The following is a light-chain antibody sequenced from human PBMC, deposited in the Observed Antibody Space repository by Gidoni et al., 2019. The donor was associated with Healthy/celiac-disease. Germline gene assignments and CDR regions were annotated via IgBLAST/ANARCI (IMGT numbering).Light chain of an antibody. V-gene: IGKV4-1*01. J-gene: IGKJ4*01. CDR1: QSVLYSSNNKNY. Sequence: DIGMTQSPDSLAVSLGERATINCKSSQSVLYSSNNKNYLAWYQQKPGQPPKLLIYWASTRESGVPDRFSGSGSGTDFTLTISSLQAEDVAVYYCQQYYSTPPTFGGGTKVEIK. CDR3: QQYYSTPPT. CDR2: WAS.